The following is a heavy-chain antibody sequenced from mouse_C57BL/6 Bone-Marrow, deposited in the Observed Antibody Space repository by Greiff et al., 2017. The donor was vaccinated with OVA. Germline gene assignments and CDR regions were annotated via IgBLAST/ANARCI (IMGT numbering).Heavy chain of an antibody. J-gene: IGHJ2*01. D-gene: IGHD2-1*01. Sequence: VHLVESGAELARPGASVKLSCKASGYTFTSSGISWVKQRTGQGLEWIGEIYPRSGNTYYNEKFKGKATLTSDKSSSTAYMELRSLTSEDSAVYFCAREDYGKGNYWGQGTTLTVSS. CDR2: IYPRSGNT. V-gene: IGHV1-81*01. CDR1: GYTFTSSG. CDR3: AREDYGKGNY.